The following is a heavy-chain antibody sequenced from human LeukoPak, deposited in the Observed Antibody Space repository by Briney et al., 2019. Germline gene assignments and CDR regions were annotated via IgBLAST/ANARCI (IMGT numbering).Heavy chain of an antibody. J-gene: IGHJ4*02. V-gene: IGHV1-18*01. CDR1: GYTFTSYG. CDR2: ISAYNGNT. CDR3: ASSSSPYYFDY. D-gene: IGHD6-6*01. Sequence: ASVKVSCKASGYTFTSYGISWVRQAPGQGLEWMGWISAYNGNTNYAQKLQGRVTMTTDTSTSTACMELRSLRSDDTAAYYCASSSSPYYFDYWGQGTLVTVSS.